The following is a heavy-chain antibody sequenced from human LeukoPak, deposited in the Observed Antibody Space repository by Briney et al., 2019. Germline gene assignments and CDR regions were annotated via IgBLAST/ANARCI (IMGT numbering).Heavy chain of an antibody. CDR3: ARRIDLAGSTFDY. V-gene: IGHV4-39*01. J-gene: IGHJ4*02. Sequence: TETLSLTCTVSGGSISSRSHYWVWIRQPPVKGLEWLGSIYYSGSTSYNPSLNRRVTISVDTSKTQFSLNLGAVTAADTAVYYCARRIDLAGSTFDYWGQGALVTVSS. D-gene: IGHD3-9*01. CDR2: IYYSGST. CDR1: GGSISSRSHY.